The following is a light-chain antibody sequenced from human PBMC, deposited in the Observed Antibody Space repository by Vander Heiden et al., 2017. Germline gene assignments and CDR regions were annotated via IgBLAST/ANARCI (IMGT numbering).Light chain of an antibody. V-gene: IGLV3-19*01. J-gene: IGLJ2*01. CDR1: SLRSYY. CDR2: GKN. CDR3: NSTDSSGKHVV. Sequence: SSERPQDPDVSVALGQTVRITCQGDSLRSYYASWYQQKPGQAPVLVIYGKNNRPSGIPDRFSGSSSGKTDSLTINGAQAEDEADYYCNSTDSSGKHVVFGGGTKLTVL.